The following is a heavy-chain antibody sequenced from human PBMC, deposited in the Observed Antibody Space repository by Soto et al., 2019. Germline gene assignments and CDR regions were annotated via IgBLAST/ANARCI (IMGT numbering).Heavy chain of an antibody. CDR2: MNPNSGNT. Sequence: GASVKVSCKASGYTFTSYDINWVRQATGQGLEWMGWMNPNSGNTGYAQKFQGRVTMTRNTSISTAYMELSSLRSEDTAVYYCVFLERRSFPLHFDYWGQGTLVTVSS. D-gene: IGHD1-1*01. V-gene: IGHV1-8*01. CDR3: VFLERRSFPLHFDY. CDR1: GYTFTSYD. J-gene: IGHJ4*02.